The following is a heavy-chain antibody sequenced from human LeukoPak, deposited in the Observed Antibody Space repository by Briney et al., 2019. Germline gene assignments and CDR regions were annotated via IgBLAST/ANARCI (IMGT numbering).Heavy chain of an antibody. CDR1: GGSISSYN. CDR2: ISYSGST. CDR3: ARGREITMVRGVIMNTHNWFDP. J-gene: IGHJ5*02. V-gene: IGHV4-59*01. Sequence: SETLSLTCTVSGGSISSYNWSWIRQPPGKGLEWIGYISYSGSTNYNPSLKSRVTISVDTSKNQFSLKLSSVTAADTAVYYCARGREITMVRGVIMNTHNWFDPWGQGTLVTVSS. D-gene: IGHD3-10*01.